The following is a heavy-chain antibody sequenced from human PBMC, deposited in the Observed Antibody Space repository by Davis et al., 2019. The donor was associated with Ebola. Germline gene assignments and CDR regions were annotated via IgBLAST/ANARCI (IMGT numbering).Heavy chain of an antibody. CDR1: GGTFSDYT. V-gene: IGHV1-69*08. CDR2: INPILGAA. CDR3: ARAQFPTTSDH. J-gene: IGHJ4*02. Sequence: SVKVSCKASGGTFSDYTFTWVRQAPGQGLEWMGRINPILGAADYAPTFQGRVTITADKSTVTAYLKLSSLRSEDTAVYYCARAQFPTTSDHWGQGTLVTVSS. D-gene: IGHD1-1*01.